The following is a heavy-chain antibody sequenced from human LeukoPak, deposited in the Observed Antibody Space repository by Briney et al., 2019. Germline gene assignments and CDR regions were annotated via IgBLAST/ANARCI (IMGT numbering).Heavy chain of an antibody. CDR2: IYHSGST. CDR3: ARGAGSGYYLYFDY. CDR1: GGSISSSNW. D-gene: IGHD3-22*01. Sequence: SGTLSFTCAVSGGSISSSNWWSWVRQPPGKGLEWIGEIYHSGSTNYNPSLKSRVTISVDKSKNQFSLKLSSVTAAVTAVYYCARGAGSGYYLYFDYWGQGTLVTVSS. V-gene: IGHV4-4*02. J-gene: IGHJ4*02.